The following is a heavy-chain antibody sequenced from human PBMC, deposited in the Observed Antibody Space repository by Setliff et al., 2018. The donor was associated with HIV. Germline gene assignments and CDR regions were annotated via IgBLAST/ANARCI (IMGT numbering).Heavy chain of an antibody. CDR3: ATYRGYNSGDRWSFFDY. V-gene: IGHV3-20*04. CDR1: GFNFDNYG. D-gene: IGHD2-15*01. J-gene: IGHJ4*02. Sequence: GGSLRLSCAASGFNFDNYGMSWVRQAPGKGLEWVSGINWNGYKTGYVDSVKGRFTISRENAKNSLYLQMNSLRAEDTAVYYCATYRGYNSGDRWSFFDYWGQGILVTVSS. CDR2: INWNGYKT.